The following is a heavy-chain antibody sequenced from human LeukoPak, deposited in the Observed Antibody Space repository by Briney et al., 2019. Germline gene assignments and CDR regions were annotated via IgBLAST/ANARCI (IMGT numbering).Heavy chain of an antibody. CDR2: IHHSGNS. V-gene: IGHV4-59*02. D-gene: IGHD7-27*01. J-gene: IGHJ5*02. CDR3: TRGHWGLQS. CDR1: GASVTDYY. Sequence: SETLSLTCTVSGASVTDYYWSWIRQSPGKGLEWISYIHHSGNSDYNPSPRSRVTTSLDTSKNQFSLNLISVAAADTAVYYCTRGHWGLQSWSQGTLVTVSS.